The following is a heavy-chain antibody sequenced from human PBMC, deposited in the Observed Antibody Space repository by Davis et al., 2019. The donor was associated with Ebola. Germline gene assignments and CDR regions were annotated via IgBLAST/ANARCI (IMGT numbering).Heavy chain of an antibody. CDR3: AKAGDIVVVVAAPFDY. Sequence: GGSLRLSCAASGFTFSSYSMNWVRQAPGKGLEWVSSISSSSSYIYYADSVKGRFTISRDNSKNTLYLQMNSLRAEDTAVYYCAKAGDIVVVVAAPFDYWGQGTLVTVSS. CDR1: GFTFSSYS. D-gene: IGHD2-15*01. J-gene: IGHJ4*02. V-gene: IGHV3-21*01. CDR2: ISSSSSYI.